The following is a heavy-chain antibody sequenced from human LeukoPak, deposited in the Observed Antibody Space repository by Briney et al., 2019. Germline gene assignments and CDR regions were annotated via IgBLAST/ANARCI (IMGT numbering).Heavy chain of an antibody. CDR1: GGSISSYY. V-gene: IGHV4-59*01. CDR3: ARGVWFGDQKAGNWFHP. D-gene: IGHD3-10*01. Sequence: SETLSLTCTVSGGSISSYYWSWIRQPPGKGLEWIGYIYYSGSTNYNPSLKSRVTISVDTSKNQFSLKLSSVTAADTAVYYCARGVWFGDQKAGNWFHPWGQGTLVNVSS. CDR2: IYYSGST. J-gene: IGHJ5*02.